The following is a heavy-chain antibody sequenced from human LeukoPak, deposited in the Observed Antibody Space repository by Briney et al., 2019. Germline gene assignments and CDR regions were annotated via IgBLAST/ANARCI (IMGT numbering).Heavy chain of an antibody. D-gene: IGHD6-6*01. J-gene: IGHJ4*02. Sequence: SGPTPVNPPQTLPPTLTFSGFSLSTNGMCVGRIRHPPREALEWLARIDWDDDTYYSTSLKTRLTISKDTSKNQVVLTMINMDPVDTATYYCARTSYSSSSVFFDYWGQGTLVTVSS. CDR1: GFSLSTNGMC. V-gene: IGHV2-70*11. CDR2: IDWDDDT. CDR3: ARTSYSSSSVFFDY.